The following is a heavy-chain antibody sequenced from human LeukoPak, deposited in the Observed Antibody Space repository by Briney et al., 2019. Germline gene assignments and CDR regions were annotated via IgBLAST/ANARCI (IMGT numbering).Heavy chain of an antibody. D-gene: IGHD6-13*01. CDR1: GFTFSDYY. CDR2: ISTSSSST. J-gene: IGHJ4*02. CDR3: ARGGRITAAAY. Sequence: GGSMILSCAASGFTFSDYYMSWVRQAAGKGMEWVEYISTSSSSTDSADSVRGRFTISRDNAKNTLFLQMDSLRAEDTAVYYCARGGRITAAAYWGQGTLVSVSS. V-gene: IGHV3-11*05.